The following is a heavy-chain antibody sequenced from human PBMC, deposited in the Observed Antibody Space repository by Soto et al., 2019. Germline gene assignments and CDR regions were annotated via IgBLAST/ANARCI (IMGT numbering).Heavy chain of an antibody. CDR2: MNPNSGNT. CDR3: AGQYYDILTGYYLFDY. J-gene: IGHJ4*02. CDR1: GYTFTSYA. Sequence: ASVKVSCKASGYTFTSYAMHWVRQAPGQRLEWMGWMNPNSGNTGYAQKFQGRVTMTRNTSISTAYMELSSLRSEDTAVYYCAGQYYDILTGYYLFDYWGQGTLVTVS. V-gene: IGHV1-8*02. D-gene: IGHD3-9*01.